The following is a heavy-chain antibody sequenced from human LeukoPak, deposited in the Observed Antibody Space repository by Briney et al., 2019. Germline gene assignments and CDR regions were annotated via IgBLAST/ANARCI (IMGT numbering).Heavy chain of an antibody. CDR1: GFTFYDHT. CDR3: GKGPRRCTGCDGFDI. Sequence: GGSLRLSCAVSGFTFYDHTMHWVREAPGRGLEGVSICSWDDNTEYYADSVKGRFSISRDNSKTSLYLQMNSLRTEDTAVYYCGKGPRRCTGCDGFDILGQGTMVTVSS. V-gene: IGHV3-43*01. J-gene: IGHJ3*02. D-gene: IGHD1-14*01. CDR2: CSWDDNTE.